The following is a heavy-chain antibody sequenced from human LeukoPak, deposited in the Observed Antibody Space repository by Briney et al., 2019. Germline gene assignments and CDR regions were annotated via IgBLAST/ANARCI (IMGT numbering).Heavy chain of an antibody. J-gene: IGHJ5*02. Sequence: PSETLSLTCAVYGGSFSGYYWSWIRQPPGKGLEWIGEINHSGSTNYNPSLKSRVTISVDTSKNQFSLKLSSVTAADTAVYYCARFSGYDGLWFDPWGQGTLVTVSS. CDR3: ARFSGYDGLWFDP. V-gene: IGHV4-34*01. CDR1: GGSFSGYY. D-gene: IGHD5-12*01. CDR2: INHSGST.